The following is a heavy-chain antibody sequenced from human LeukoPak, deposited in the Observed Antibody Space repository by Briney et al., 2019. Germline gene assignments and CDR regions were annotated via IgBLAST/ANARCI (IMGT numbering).Heavy chain of an antibody. J-gene: IGHJ4*02. Sequence: SETLSLTCTVSGGSISSSSYYWGWIRQPPGKGLEWIGSIYYSGSTYYNPSLKSRVTISVDTSKNQFSLKLSSVTAADTAVYYCASFGWGSYRLDRAWGQGTLVTVSS. D-gene: IGHD3-16*02. CDR3: ASFGWGSYRLDRA. V-gene: IGHV4-39*01. CDR2: IYYSGST. CDR1: GGSISSSSYY.